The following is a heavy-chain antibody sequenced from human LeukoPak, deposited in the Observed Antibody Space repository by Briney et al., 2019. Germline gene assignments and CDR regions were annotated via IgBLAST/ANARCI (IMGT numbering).Heavy chain of an antibody. CDR2: INPNSGGT. Sequence: ASVKVSCKASGYTFTGYYMHWVRQAPGQGLEWMGWINPNSGGTNYAQKFQGRVTMTRDTSISTAYMELSRLRSDDTAVYYCARVDMITFGGVIVRSDFDYWGQGALVTVSS. J-gene: IGHJ4*02. V-gene: IGHV1-2*02. D-gene: IGHD3-16*02. CDR3: ARVDMITFGGVIVRSDFDY. CDR1: GYTFTGYY.